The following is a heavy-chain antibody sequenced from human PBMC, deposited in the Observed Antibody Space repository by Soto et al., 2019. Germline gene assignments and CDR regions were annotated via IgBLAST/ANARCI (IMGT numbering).Heavy chain of an antibody. J-gene: IGHJ4*02. CDR2: ISAYNGNT. D-gene: IGHD2-21*02. Sequence: GASVKVSCKASGYTFTNFGISWVRQAPGQGLEWMGWISAYNGNTKYSQKFQGRVTITRDTSASTAYMELSSLRSEDTAVYYCARSIVVVTALDYWGQGTLVTVSS. CDR3: ARSIVVVTALDY. V-gene: IGHV1-18*01. CDR1: GYTFTNFG.